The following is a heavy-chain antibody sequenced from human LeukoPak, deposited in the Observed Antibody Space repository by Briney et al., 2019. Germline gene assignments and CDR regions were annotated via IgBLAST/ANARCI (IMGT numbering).Heavy chain of an antibody. V-gene: IGHV3-30-3*01. CDR3: AKDKGIAVPYYFDY. J-gene: IGHJ4*02. CDR1: GFTFSSYA. Sequence: GRSLRLSCAASGFTFSSYAMHWVRQAPGKGLEWVAVISYDGSNKYYADSVKGRFTISRDNSKNTLYLQMNSLRAEDTAVYYCAKDKGIAVPYYFDYWGQGTLVTVSS. CDR2: ISYDGSNK. D-gene: IGHD6-19*01.